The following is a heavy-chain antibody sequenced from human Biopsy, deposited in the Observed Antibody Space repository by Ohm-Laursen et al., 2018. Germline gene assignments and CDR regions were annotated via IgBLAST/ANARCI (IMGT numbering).Heavy chain of an antibody. CDR2: VSPNTGNT. Sequence: ASVKVSCKASGYTFTSHDINWVRQATGQGLEWMGWVSPNTGNTVYAQRFQDRVTMTSDTSTGTAYMELTSLTSDDTAVYFCARWETTLGRSLDSWGQGTLVAVSS. J-gene: IGHJ5*01. CDR1: GYTFTSHD. CDR3: ARWETTLGRSLDS. V-gene: IGHV1-8*01. D-gene: IGHD1-26*01.